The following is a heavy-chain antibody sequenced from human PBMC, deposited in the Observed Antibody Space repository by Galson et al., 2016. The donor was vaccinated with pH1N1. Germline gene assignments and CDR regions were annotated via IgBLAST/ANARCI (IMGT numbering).Heavy chain of an antibody. CDR2: ISGSGRGT. CDR1: GFTHNKHA. V-gene: IGHV3-23*01. D-gene: IGHD2-2*01. J-gene: IGHJ4*02. Sequence: SPRLPCAASGFTHNKHAITCVRQAPAKGLEWVSAISGSGRGTYYADSVKGRFTISRDNSKDTVYLQMNSLTVEDTAIYYCAKVPHRRFNAHGVDYWGQGTLVTVSS. CDR3: AKVPHRRFNAHGVDY.